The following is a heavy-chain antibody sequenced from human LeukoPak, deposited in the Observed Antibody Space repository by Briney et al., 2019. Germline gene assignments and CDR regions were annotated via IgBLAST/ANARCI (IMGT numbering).Heavy chain of an antibody. CDR2: IYYSGST. J-gene: IGHJ6*03. V-gene: IGHV4-59*12. D-gene: IGHD5-18*01. Sequence: PSETLSLTCTVSGGSISSSYWSWIRQPPGKGLEWIGSIYYSGSTYYNPSLKSRVTISVDTSKNQFSLKLSSVTAADTAVYYCARTTEGGYTYGYFYYYYMDVWGKGTTVTISS. CDR3: ARTTEGGYTYGYFYYYYMDV. CDR1: GGSISSSY.